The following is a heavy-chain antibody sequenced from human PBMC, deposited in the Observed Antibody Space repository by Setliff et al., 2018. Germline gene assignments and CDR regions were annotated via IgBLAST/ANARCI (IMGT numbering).Heavy chain of an antibody. V-gene: IGHV1-46*01. CDR2: IHTGGGGA. CDR3: ARGGLAAAGRKGVFEY. Sequence: ASVKVSCKTSGYSFTGYYMHWVRQAPGQGFEWMGIIHTGGGGASYAQKFQGRVTMTSDTSTSTVYMEVNIVTSDDTAIYYCARGGLAAAGRKGVFEYWGQGTVVTVSP. J-gene: IGHJ4*02. D-gene: IGHD6-13*01. CDR1: GYSFTGYY.